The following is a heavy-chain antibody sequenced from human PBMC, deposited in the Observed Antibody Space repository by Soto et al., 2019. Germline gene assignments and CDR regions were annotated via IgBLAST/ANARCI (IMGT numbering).Heavy chain of an antibody. CDR2: ITSSGSTI. D-gene: IGHD5-18*01. CDR1: GFTFSDYY. J-gene: IGHJ4*02. V-gene: IGHV3-11*01. CDR3: AREKTAMVTVDY. Sequence: KAGGSLRLSCAASGFTFSDYYMSWIRQAPGKGLEWVSYITSSGSTIYYADSVKGRFTISRDNAKNSLYLQMNSLRAEDTAVYYCAREKTAMVTVDYWGQGTLVTVSS.